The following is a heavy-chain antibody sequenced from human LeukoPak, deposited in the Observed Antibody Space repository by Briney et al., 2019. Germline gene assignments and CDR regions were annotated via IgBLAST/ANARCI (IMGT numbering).Heavy chain of an antibody. CDR3: ARDVRIAAAGTGWFDP. Sequence: GGSLRLSCAASGFTFSDHYMDWVRQAPGKGLEWVSIISSGSSYIFYADSVKGRFTVSRDNAKNSLYLQMNSLRAEDTAVYYCARDVRIAAAGTGWFDPWGQGTLVTVSS. CDR1: GFTFSDHY. J-gene: IGHJ5*02. D-gene: IGHD6-13*01. V-gene: IGHV3-21*01. CDR2: ISSGSSYI.